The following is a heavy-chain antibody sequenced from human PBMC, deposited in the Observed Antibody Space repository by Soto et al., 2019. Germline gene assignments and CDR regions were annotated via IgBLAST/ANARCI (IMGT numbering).Heavy chain of an antibody. CDR3: ATNPYYDSSGYIDY. D-gene: IGHD3-22*01. V-gene: IGHV1-69*13. CDR2: IIPIFGTA. CDR1: GCTFSSYA. J-gene: IGHJ4*02. Sequence: SVKVSCKASGCTFSSYAISWVRQAPGQGLEWMGGIIPIFGTANYAQKFQGRVTITADESTSTAYMELSSLRSEDTAVYYCATNPYYDSSGYIDYWGQGTLVTVSS.